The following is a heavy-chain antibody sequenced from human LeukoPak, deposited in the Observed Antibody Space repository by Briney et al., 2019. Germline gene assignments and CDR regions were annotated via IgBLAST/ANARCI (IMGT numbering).Heavy chain of an antibody. D-gene: IGHD3-22*01. CDR2: IYSGGST. CDR1: GFTVSSNY. J-gene: IGHJ6*03. CDR3: ARVYYDSSGYYYVYYYMDV. Sequence: PGGSLRLSCAASGFTVSSNYMSWVRQAPGKGLEWVSVIYSGGSTYYADSVKGRFTISRDNSKNTLYLQMNSLRAEDTAVYYCARVYYDSSGYYYVYYYMDVWGKGTTVTISS. V-gene: IGHV3-66*01.